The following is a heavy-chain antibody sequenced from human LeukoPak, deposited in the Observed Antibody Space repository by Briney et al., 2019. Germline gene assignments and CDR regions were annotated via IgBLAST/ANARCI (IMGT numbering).Heavy chain of an antibody. CDR2: IRSKAYGGTT. CDR3: TRRPMGYCSSTSCSYGMDV. Sequence: PGGSLGLSCTASGFTFGDYAMSWVRQAPGKGLEWVGFIRSKAYGGTTEYAASVKGRFTISRDDSKSIAYLQMNSLKTEDTAVYYCTRRPMGYCSSTSCSYGMDVWGQGTTVTVSS. D-gene: IGHD2-2*01. J-gene: IGHJ6*02. V-gene: IGHV3-49*04. CDR1: GFTFGDYA.